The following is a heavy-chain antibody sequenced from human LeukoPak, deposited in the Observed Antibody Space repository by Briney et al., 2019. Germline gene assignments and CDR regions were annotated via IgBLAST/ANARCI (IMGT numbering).Heavy chain of an antibody. CDR2: IYYSGST. D-gene: IGHD4-17*01. J-gene: IGHJ4*02. V-gene: IGHV4-59*01. Sequence: SETLSLTCTVSGGSISSYYWSWIRQPPGKGLEWVGYIYYSGSTNYSPSLKSRVTISVDTSKNQFSLKLSSVTAADTAVYYCARVGYGDYLVDYWGQGTLVTVSS. CDR1: GGSISSYY. CDR3: ARVGYGDYLVDY.